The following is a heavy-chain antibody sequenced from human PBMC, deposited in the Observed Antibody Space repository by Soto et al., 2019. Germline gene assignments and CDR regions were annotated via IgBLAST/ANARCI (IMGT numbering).Heavy chain of an antibody. Sequence: ASVKVSCKASGYTFTSYDINWVRQATGQGLELMGWMNPNSGNTGYAQKFQGRVTMTRNTSISTAYMELSSLRSEDTAVYYCARGRLDDFWSGYYGPYYYYYMDVWGKGTTVTVSS. D-gene: IGHD3-3*01. J-gene: IGHJ6*03. CDR2: MNPNSGNT. CDR1: GYTFTSYD. V-gene: IGHV1-8*01. CDR3: ARGRLDDFWSGYYGPYYYYYMDV.